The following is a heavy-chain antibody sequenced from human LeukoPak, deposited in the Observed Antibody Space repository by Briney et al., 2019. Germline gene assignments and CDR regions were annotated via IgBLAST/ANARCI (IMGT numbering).Heavy chain of an antibody. Sequence: TSQTLSLTCGVSGGSISSGGYSWSWIRQPPGKGLEWIGYIYHSGSTNYNPFLKSRVTISVDRSKNQFSLKLSAVTAADTAVYYCARAVVVAWYFDLWGRGTLVTVSS. CDR3: ARAVVVAWYFDL. D-gene: IGHD3-22*01. J-gene: IGHJ2*01. CDR2: IYHSGST. V-gene: IGHV4-30-2*01. CDR1: GGSISSGGYS.